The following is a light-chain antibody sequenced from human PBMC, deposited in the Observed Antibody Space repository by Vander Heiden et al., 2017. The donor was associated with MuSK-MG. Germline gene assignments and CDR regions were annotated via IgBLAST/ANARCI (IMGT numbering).Light chain of an antibody. J-gene: IGKJ1*01. CDR3: QQYQNWPLWT. CDR2: GAS. Sequence: EIVMTQSPDTLSKSPGERATLSCRASQSVSSKLAWYQQKPGQAPRLLIYGASTRTTGIPARFSGSGSGTEFTLTISSLQSEDFAVYYCQQYQNWPLWTFGQGTKVEIK. V-gene: IGKV3-15*01. CDR1: QSVSSK.